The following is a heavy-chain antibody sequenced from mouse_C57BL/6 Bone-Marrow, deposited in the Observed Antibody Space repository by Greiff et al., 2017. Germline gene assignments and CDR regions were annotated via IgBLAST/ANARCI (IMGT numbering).Heavy chain of an antibody. V-gene: IGHV1-64*01. Sequence: QVQLQQPGAELVMPGASVKLSCKASGYTFTNYWMHWVKQRPGQGLEWIGVMHPNDGSTDYNEKFKSEATLTVDKSSRTAYMELSSLTSEDSAVYYCARSYDYADYTMDYWGQGTSVTVSS. CDR2: MHPNDGST. J-gene: IGHJ4*01. CDR3: ARSYDYADYTMDY. D-gene: IGHD2-4*01. CDR1: GYTFTNYW.